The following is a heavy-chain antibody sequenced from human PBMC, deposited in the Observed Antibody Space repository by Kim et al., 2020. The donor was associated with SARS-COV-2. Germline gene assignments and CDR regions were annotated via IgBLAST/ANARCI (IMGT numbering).Heavy chain of an antibody. CDR3: AGVYGDSGWLDP. V-gene: IGHV1-69*01. D-gene: IGHD4-17*01. J-gene: IGHJ5*02. Sequence: NYAQKFQGRTSITADQSTNSVYMELSRLTPEDTAVYYCAGVYGDSGWLDPWGQGTLVTVSS.